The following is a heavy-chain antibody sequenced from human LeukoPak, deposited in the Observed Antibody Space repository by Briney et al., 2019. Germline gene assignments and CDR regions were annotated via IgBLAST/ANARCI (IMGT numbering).Heavy chain of an antibody. CDR2: ISSNGGST. Sequence: GGSLRLSCAASGFTFSSYAMHWVRQAPGKGLEYVSAISSNGGSTYYANSVKSRFTISRDNSKNTLYLQMGSLRAEDMAVYYCARDGRMVRGSLFDYWGQGTLVTVSS. V-gene: IGHV3-64*01. J-gene: IGHJ4*02. D-gene: IGHD3-10*01. CDR3: ARDGRMVRGSLFDY. CDR1: GFTFSSYA.